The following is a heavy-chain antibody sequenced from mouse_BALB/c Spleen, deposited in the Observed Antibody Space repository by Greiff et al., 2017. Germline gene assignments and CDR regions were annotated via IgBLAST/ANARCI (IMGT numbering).Heavy chain of an antibody. J-gene: IGHJ4*01. CDR1: GFNIKDTY. CDR2: IDPENGDT. Sequence: EVQLQQSGAELVKPGASVKLSCTASGFNIKDTYMHWVKQRPEQGLEWIGWIDPENGDTEYAPKFQGKATMTADTSSNTAYLQLSSLTSEDTAVYYCNADYGAMDYWGQGTSVTVSS. CDR3: NADYGAMDY. D-gene: IGHD1-1*02. V-gene: IGHV14-4*02.